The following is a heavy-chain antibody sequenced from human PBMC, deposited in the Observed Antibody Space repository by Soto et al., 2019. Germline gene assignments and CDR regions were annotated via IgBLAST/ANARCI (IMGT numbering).Heavy chain of an antibody. CDR1: GGSISSSGYY. V-gene: IGHV4-39*01. J-gene: IGHJ4*02. Sequence: TLSLTCTVSGGSISSSGYYWGWIRQPPGKGLEWIGSMFYGVSTYYNPSLKSRVTVSVDTSKNQFSLNLRSVTAADTAVYYCARLPSRHLVDYWGQGTLVTVSS. D-gene: IGHD3-3*02. CDR3: ARLPSRHLVDY. CDR2: MFYGVST.